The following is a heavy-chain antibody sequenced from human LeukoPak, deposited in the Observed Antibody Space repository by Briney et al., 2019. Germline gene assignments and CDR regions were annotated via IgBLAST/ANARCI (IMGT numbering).Heavy chain of an antibody. CDR1: GFSFSTYW. D-gene: IGHD6-13*01. J-gene: IGHJ2*01. V-gene: IGHV3-7*01. CDR2: INQDGGEE. Sequence: GGSLRLSCAASGFSFSTYWMSWVRQAPGEGLEWVANINQDGGEEYYVDSVKGRFTISRDNAKNSLYLQMNSLRAEDTAVYYCAKNQQLWRSFDLWGRGTLLTVSS. CDR3: AKNQQLWRSFDL.